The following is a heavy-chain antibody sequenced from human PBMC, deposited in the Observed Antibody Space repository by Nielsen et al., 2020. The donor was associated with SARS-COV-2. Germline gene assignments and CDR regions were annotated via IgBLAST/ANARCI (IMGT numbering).Heavy chain of an antibody. V-gene: IGHV3-30-3*01. CDR3: ASEGGIPGNYYYYYYMDV. Sequence: GGSLRLSCAASGFTFSSYAMHWVRQAPGKGLEWVAVISYDGSNKYYADSVKGRFTISRDNSKNTLYLQMNSLRAEDTAVYYCASEGGIPGNYYYYYYMDVWGKGTTVTVSS. CDR1: GFTFSSYA. CDR2: ISYDGSNK. J-gene: IGHJ6*03. D-gene: IGHD1-26*01.